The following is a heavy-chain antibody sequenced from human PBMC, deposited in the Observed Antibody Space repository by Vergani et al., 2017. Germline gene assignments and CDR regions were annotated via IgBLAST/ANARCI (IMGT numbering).Heavy chain of an antibody. CDR3: ARVVGAAYSSGWYYFDY. J-gene: IGHJ4*02. Sequence: QVQLVQSGAEVKKPGSSVKVSCKASGGTFSSYAISWVRQAPGQGLEWMGGIIPIFGTANYAQKFQGRVTITADESTSTAYMELSSLRSEDTAVYYCARVVGAAYSSGWYYFDYWGQGTLVTVSS. D-gene: IGHD6-19*01. CDR2: IIPIFGTA. CDR1: GGTFSSYA. V-gene: IGHV1-69*01.